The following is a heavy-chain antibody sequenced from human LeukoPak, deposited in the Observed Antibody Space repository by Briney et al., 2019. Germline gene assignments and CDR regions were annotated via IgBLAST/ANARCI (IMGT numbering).Heavy chain of an antibody. J-gene: IGHJ5*02. CDR3: ARGLQSWFDP. Sequence: SGTLSLTCTVSGGSVSSGSYYWSRIRQPPGKGLEWIGYIYYSGSTNYNPSLKSRVTISVDTSKNQFSLKLSSVTAADTAVYYCARGLQSWFDPWGQGTLVTVSS. CDR2: IYYSGST. V-gene: IGHV4-61*01. CDR1: GGSVSSGSYY.